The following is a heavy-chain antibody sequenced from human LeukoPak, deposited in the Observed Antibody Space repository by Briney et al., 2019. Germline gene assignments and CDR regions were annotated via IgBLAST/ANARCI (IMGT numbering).Heavy chain of an antibody. D-gene: IGHD3-16*01. CDR1: GFTFSSYA. CDR2: ISYDGSNK. J-gene: IGHJ4*02. Sequence: GRSLRLSCAASGFTFSSYAMHWVRQAPGKGLEWVAVISYDGSNKYYADSVKGRFTISRDNSKNTLYLQMNSLRAEDTAMYYCAKGTGGGGAPTLYWGQGTLVTVSS. V-gene: IGHV3-30*04. CDR3: AKGTGGGGAPTLY.